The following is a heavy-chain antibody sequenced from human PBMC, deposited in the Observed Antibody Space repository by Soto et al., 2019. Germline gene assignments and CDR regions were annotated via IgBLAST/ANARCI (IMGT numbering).Heavy chain of an antibody. Sequence: VKLVESGGGWVQPGGSLRLSCAASGFRFSTYDMNWVRQAPGKGLEWLSDIPTSSSSIKYADSVKGLFTVSRDDAKNSWYLQMRSLRYDDTGVYYWARAPQSGYSGLHVWCQGNTVSVSS. CDR2: IPTSSSSI. CDR1: GFRFSTYD. J-gene: IGHJ6*02. D-gene: IGHD3-3*01. CDR3: ARAPQSGYSGLHV. V-gene: IGHV3-48*02.